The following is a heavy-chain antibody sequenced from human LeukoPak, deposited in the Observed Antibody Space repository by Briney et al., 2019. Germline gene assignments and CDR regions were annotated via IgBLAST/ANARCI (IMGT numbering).Heavy chain of an antibody. D-gene: IGHD2-15*01. CDR2: ISSDSNLI. CDR1: GFTFSSYA. CDR3: ARLWGFCSGSSCYSRPY. J-gene: IGHJ4*02. V-gene: IGHV3-48*02. Sequence: QPGGSLRLSCAASGFTFSSYAMSWVRQAPGKGLEWVSYISSDSNLIYYADSVKGRFTISRDNAMNSLYLQMNSLRDEDTAVYYCARLWGFCSGSSCYSRPYWGQGTLVTVSS.